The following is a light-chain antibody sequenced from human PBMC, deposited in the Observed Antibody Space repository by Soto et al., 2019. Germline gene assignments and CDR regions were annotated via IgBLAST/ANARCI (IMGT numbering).Light chain of an antibody. J-gene: IGKJ3*01. V-gene: IGKV1-33*01. CDR2: DAS. CDR3: QQYYSLPRT. CDR1: QDIANH. Sequence: DIQLTQSPSSLSASIGDRVTITCQASQDIANHLNWYQQKPGKAPKLLIYDASSLESGVPSRFSGSLSGTTFTVTITSLQPEDIATYYCQQYYSLPRTFGPGTKVNIK.